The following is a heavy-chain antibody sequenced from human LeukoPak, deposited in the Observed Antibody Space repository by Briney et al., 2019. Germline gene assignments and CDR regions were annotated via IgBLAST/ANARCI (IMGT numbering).Heavy chain of an antibody. CDR1: LYTFTGYY. V-gene: IGHV1-2*02. D-gene: IGHD3-10*02. J-gene: IGHJ4*02. CDR3: ARVGLLIGSGSFLAY. CDR2: INPNSGGT. Sequence: ASVNVSCKASLYTFTGYYMHWVRQAPGQGLEWMGWINPNSGGTKDAQKFQGRDTMTRDTSISTAYMELSRLRSDDTAVYYCARVGLLIGSGSFLAYWGQGTLVTVSS.